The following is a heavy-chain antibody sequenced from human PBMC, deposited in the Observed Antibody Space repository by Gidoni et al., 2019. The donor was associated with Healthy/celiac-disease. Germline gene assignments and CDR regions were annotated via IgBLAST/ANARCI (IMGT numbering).Heavy chain of an antibody. V-gene: IGHV4-31*03. J-gene: IGHJ5*02. D-gene: IGHD3-10*01. CDR1: ACTIRRGGYY. Sequence: QVQLQESGPGLVKPSQTLSLTCPVPACTIRRGGYYWSWIRQHPGKGLEWIGYIHYRGSTYYNPSLKSRVTISVDTSKNQFSLKLSSVTAADTAVYYCARDRGVRQQGVFDPWGQGTLVTVSS. CDR2: IHYRGST. CDR3: ARDRGVRQQGVFDP.